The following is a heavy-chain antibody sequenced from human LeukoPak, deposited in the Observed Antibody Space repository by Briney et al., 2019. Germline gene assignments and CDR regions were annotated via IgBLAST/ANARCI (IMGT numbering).Heavy chain of an antibody. CDR1: GGTFSSYA. D-gene: IGHD6-19*01. Sequence: ASVKVSCKASGGTFSSYAISWVRQATGQGLEWMGWMNPNSGNTGYAQKFQGRVTITRNTSISTAYMELSSLRSEDTAVYYCARGRSATSTVAGGDAFDIWGQGTMVTVSS. J-gene: IGHJ3*02. CDR2: MNPNSGNT. V-gene: IGHV1-8*03. CDR3: ARGRSATSTVAGGDAFDI.